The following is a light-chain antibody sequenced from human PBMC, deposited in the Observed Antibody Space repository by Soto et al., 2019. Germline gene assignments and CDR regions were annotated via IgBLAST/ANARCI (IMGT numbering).Light chain of an antibody. CDR1: QSISGA. CDR2: GAS. CDR3: QQYNNWPWT. Sequence: EIVMKQSPATLSVYPGVSATLSCRASQSISGALSWYQQKPGQAPRLLIYGASTRATSFPARFSGSGSGTDFTLTISSLQSEDFAVYYCQQYNNWPWTFGQGTKVDIK. J-gene: IGKJ1*01. V-gene: IGKV3-15*01.